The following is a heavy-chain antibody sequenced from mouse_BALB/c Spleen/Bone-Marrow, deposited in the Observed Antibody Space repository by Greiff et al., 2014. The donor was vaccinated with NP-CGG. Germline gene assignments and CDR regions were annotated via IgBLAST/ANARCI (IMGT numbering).Heavy chain of an antibody. CDR3: ARGGIYDGYSY. Sequence: QVQLQQSGAELAKPRASVKMSCKASGYTFTNYWMHWVKQRPGQGLEWIGYIDPSTGYTEYNQKFKDKATLTADKSSSTAYMQRSSLTSEDSAVYYCARGGIYDGYSYWGQGTLVTVSA. CDR1: GYTFTNYW. D-gene: IGHD2-3*01. CDR2: IDPSTGYT. V-gene: IGHV1-7*01. J-gene: IGHJ3*01.